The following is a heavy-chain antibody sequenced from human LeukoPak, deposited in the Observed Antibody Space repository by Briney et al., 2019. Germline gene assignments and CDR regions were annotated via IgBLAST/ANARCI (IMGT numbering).Heavy chain of an antibody. D-gene: IGHD6-13*01. CDR1: GYSISSGYY. CDR2: IFHTGST. CDR3: ARDHSSSSEDY. J-gene: IGHJ4*02. V-gene: IGHV4-38-2*02. Sequence: SETLSLTCTVSGYSISSGYYWAWIRPPPGKGLEWIGSIFHTGSTYHNPSLKSRVTISVDTSKNQFSLKLNSVTAADTAVYYCARDHSSSSEDYWGQGTLVTVSS.